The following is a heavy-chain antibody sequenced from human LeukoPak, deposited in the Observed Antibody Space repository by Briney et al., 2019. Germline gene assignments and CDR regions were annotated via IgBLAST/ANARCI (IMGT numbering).Heavy chain of an antibody. D-gene: IGHD4-17*01. CDR2: IYYSGST. J-gene: IGHJ4*02. CDR1: GGSISSYY. Sequence: SETLSLTCTVSGGSISSYYWSWIRQPPGKGLEWIGYIYYSGSTNYNPSLKSRVTISVDTSKNQFSLKLSSVTAADTAVYYCARRGRATVTIDYWGQGTLVTVSS. V-gene: IGHV4-59*01. CDR3: ARRGRATVTIDY.